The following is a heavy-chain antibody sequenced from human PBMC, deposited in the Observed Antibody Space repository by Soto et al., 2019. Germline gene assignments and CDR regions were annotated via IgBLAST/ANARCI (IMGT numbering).Heavy chain of an antibody. CDR1: GGTFSSYA. D-gene: IGHD2-2*01. CDR3: ARDRCSSTSGFNGGRWFDP. J-gene: IGHJ5*02. Sequence: QVQLVQSGAEVKKPGFSVKVSCKASGGTFSSYAISWVRQAPGQGLEWMGGIIPIFGTANYAQKFQGRVTITADESTSTAYMELISLRSEDTAVYYCARDRCSSTSGFNGGRWFDPWGQGTLVTVSS. V-gene: IGHV1-69*01. CDR2: IIPIFGTA.